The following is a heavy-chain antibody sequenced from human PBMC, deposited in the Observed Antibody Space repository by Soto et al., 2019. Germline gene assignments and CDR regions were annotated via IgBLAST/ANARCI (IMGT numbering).Heavy chain of an antibody. CDR2: INAGNGNT. CDR3: ARGVGLYSNYDY. CDR1: GYTFTSYA. Sequence: ASVKVSCKASGYTFTSYAMHWVRQAPGQRLEWMGWINAGNGNTKYSQKFQGRVTITRDTSASTAYMKLSSLRSEDTAVYYCARGVGLYSNYDYWGQGTLVTVSS. J-gene: IGHJ4*02. V-gene: IGHV1-3*01. D-gene: IGHD2-2*02.